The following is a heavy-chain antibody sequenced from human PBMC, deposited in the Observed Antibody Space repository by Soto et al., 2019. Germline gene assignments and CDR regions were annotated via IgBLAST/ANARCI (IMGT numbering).Heavy chain of an antibody. Sequence: LRRSCAASGFTFSKYAMMWVRQAPGKGLEWVSVILGSGGTYHADSVKGRFTISKDNSKXXXXLXMXSXREXXTAVYHCAKDAVYGDGLWLPESWGQGTLVTVSS. CDR2: ILGSGGT. CDR3: AKDAVYGDGLWLPES. CDR1: GFTFSKYA. D-gene: IGHD4-17*01. J-gene: IGHJ5*02. V-gene: IGHV3-23*01.